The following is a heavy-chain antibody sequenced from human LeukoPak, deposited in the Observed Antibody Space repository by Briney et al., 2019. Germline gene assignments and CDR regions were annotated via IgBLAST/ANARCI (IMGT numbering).Heavy chain of an antibody. D-gene: IGHD6-19*01. J-gene: IGHJ4*02. V-gene: IGHV4-61*08. CDR1: GGSISIGGYY. Sequence: PSQTLSLTCTISGGSISIGGYYWSWIRQPPGKGLEWIGYIYYGGSTNYNPSLKSRVTISVDTSENQFSLKLNSVTAADTAVYYCARVLIAVAGFDYWGQGTLVTVSS. CDR3: ARVLIAVAGFDY. CDR2: IYYGGST.